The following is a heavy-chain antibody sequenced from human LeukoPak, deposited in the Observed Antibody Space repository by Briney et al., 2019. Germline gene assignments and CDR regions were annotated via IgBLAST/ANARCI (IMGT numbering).Heavy chain of an antibody. V-gene: IGHV3-21*01. Sequence: GGSLRLSCAASGFTLSSHSMNWARHAPGEGLEWFASISSSSSHIYYADSVKGRFTISRDNAKNSLYLQMNSLRAEDTAVYYCAGSEYSYGYVYAYWGQGTLVTVSS. D-gene: IGHD5-18*01. CDR3: AGSEYSYGYVYAY. CDR1: GFTLSSHS. CDR2: ISSSSSHI. J-gene: IGHJ4*02.